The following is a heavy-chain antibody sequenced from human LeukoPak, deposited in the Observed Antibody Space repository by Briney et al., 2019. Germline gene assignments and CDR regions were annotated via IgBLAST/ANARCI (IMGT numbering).Heavy chain of an antibody. D-gene: IGHD6-19*01. CDR3: ARGLYTNGWYYFDY. Sequence: GGSLRLSCAASGLTFSGYGIHWVRQAPGKGLEWVAFLSYGGTNKFYADSVKGRFTISGDSSKNTLNLQMNTLRADDTAVYYCARGLYTNGWYYFDYWGQGTLVTVSS. V-gene: IGHV3-33*05. J-gene: IGHJ4*02. CDR2: LSYGGTNK. CDR1: GLTFSGYG.